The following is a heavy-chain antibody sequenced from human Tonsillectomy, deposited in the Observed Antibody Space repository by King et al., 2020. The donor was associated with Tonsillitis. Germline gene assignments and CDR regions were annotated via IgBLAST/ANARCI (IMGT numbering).Heavy chain of an antibody. CDR1: GYTFTGYY. D-gene: IGHD6-13*01. CDR2: INPNSGGT. V-gene: IGHV1-2*02. Sequence: QLVQSGAEVKKPGASVKVSCKASGYTFTGYYMHWVRQAPGQGLEWMGWINPNSGGTNYAQKFQGRVTMTRDTSISTAYMELSRLTSDDTAVYYCARVRPGIAAAGRIAWFDPWGQGTPVTVSS. CDR3: ARVRPGIAAAGRIAWFDP. J-gene: IGHJ5*02.